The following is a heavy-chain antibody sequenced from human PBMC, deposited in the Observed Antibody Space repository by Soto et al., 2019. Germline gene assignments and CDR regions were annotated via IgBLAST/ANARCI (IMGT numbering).Heavy chain of an antibody. D-gene: IGHD3-3*01. V-gene: IGHV3-23*01. CDR3: ATETHYDFWSGYLRGAFDI. CDR2: ISGSGGST. CDR1: GFTFSSYA. J-gene: IGHJ3*02. Sequence: EVQLLESGGGLVQPGGSLRLSCAASGFTFSSYARSWVRQAPGKGLEWVSAISGSGGSTYYADSVKGRFTISRDNSKNTLYLQMNSLRAEDTAVYYCATETHYDFWSGYLRGAFDIWGQGTMVTVSS.